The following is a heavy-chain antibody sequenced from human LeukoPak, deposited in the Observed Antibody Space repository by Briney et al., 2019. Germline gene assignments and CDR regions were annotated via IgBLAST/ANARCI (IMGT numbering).Heavy chain of an antibody. CDR2: INWNGGST. Sequence: GGSLRLSCAASGSGFTGYGMSWVRQAPGKGLEWVSGINWNGGSTGYADSVKGRFTISRDSAKNYLYLQMTSLRAEDTAFYYCARDTISNWASDYWGQGTLVTVSS. D-gene: IGHD1-1*01. V-gene: IGHV3-20*04. CDR1: GSGFTGYG. CDR3: ARDTISNWASDY. J-gene: IGHJ4*02.